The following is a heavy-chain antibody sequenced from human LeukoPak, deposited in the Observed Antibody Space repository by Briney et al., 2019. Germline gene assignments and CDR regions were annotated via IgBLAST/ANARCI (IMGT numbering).Heavy chain of an antibody. CDR2: ISYDGSNK. J-gene: IGHJ6*02. D-gene: IGHD5-24*01. Sequence: GRSLRLSCAASGFAFSSYAMHWVRQAPGKGLEWVAVISYDGSNKYYADSVKGRFTISRDNSKNTLYLQMNSLRPEDTAVYYCANSRRDGYNQWYYGMDVXG. V-gene: IGHV3-30-3*01. CDR1: GFAFSSYA. CDR3: ANSRRDGYNQWYYGMDV.